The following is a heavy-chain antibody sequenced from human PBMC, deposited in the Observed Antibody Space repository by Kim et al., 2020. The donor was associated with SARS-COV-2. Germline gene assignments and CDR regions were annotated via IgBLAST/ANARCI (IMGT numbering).Heavy chain of an antibody. V-gene: IGHV1-69*13. CDR3: ARGGFRGYCSSTSCHGGWFDP. CDR1: GGTFSSYA. Sequence: SVKVSCKASGGTFSSYAISWVRQAPGQGLEWMGGIIPIFGTANYAQKFQGRVTITADESTSTAYMELSSLRSEDTAVYYCARGGFRGYCSSTSCHGGWFDPWGQGTLVTVSS. J-gene: IGHJ5*02. D-gene: IGHD2-2*01. CDR2: IIPIFGTA.